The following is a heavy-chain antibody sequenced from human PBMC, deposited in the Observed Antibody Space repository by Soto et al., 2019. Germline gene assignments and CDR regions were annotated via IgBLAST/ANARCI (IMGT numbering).Heavy chain of an antibody. D-gene: IGHD4-17*01. CDR1: GGSISSGGYS. J-gene: IGHJ4*02. V-gene: IGHV4-30-2*01. Sequence: QLQLQESGSGLVKPSQTLSLTCAVSGGSISSGGYSWSWIRQPPGKGLEWIGYIYHSGSTYYNPYLESRVTISVDRSKNQFSLKLSSVTAADTAVYYCARVGNDDDGASSFDYWGQGTLVTVSS. CDR3: ARVGNDDDGASSFDY. CDR2: IYHSGST.